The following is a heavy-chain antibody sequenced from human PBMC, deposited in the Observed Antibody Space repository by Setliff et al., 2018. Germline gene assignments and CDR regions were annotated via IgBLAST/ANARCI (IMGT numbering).Heavy chain of an antibody. CDR1: GGSISSSCYY. Sequence: SETLSLTCTVSGGSISSSCYYWGWIRQPPGKGLEWIGSIYYSGSTYYNPSLKSRVTISVDTSKNQFSLKLSSVTAADTAVYYCARDRWRERNGPYYMDVWGKGTTVTVSS. D-gene: IGHD1-1*01. J-gene: IGHJ6*03. CDR3: ARDRWRERNGPYYMDV. V-gene: IGHV4-39*02. CDR2: IYYSGST.